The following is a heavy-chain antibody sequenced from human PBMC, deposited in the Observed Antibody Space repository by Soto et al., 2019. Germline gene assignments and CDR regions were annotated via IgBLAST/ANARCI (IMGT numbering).Heavy chain of an antibody. J-gene: IGHJ4*02. CDR1: GFTFSSYA. V-gene: IGHV3-23*01. CDR3: AKDIVLDRWGFGAQHEGIDY. D-gene: IGHD2-8*01. CDR2: ISGSGGST. Sequence: PGGSLRLSCAASGFTFSSYAMSWVRQAPGKGLEWVSAISGSGGSTYYADSVKGRFTISRDNSKNTLYLQMNSLRAEDTAVYYCAKDIVLDRWGFGAQHEGIDYWGQGTLVTVSS.